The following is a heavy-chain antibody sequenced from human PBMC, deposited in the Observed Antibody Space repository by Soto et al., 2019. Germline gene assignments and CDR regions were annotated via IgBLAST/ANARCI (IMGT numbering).Heavy chain of an antibody. CDR3: ARGNSEWRFDP. D-gene: IGHD3-3*01. CDR1: GGSLSSDY. V-gene: IGHV4-59*01. Sequence: SETLSLTCTVSGGSLSSDYWGWIRQPPGKGLEWIGYIYSTGNTNYNPSLRSRVTMSVDTSKNQFSLKLTSVTATDTAVYYCARGNSEWRFDPWGQGTLVTVSS. CDR2: IYSTGNT. J-gene: IGHJ5*02.